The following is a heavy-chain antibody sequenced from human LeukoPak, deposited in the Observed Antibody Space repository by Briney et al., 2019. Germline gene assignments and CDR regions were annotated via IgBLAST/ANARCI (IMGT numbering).Heavy chain of an antibody. CDR1: GGSISGYY. CDR2: VYTSGST. D-gene: IGHD3-10*01. Sequence: PSETLSLACTVSGGSISGYYWSWIRQPAGKGLEWLGRVYTSGSTNYNPSLKSRVTISMGTSKNQFSLKLSSVTAADTAVYYCARDGRQRITMDTGALDIWGQGTMVTVSS. J-gene: IGHJ3*02. V-gene: IGHV4-4*07. CDR3: ARDGRQRITMDTGALDI.